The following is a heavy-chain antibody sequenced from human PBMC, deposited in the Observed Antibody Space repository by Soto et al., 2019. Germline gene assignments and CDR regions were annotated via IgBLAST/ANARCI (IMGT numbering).Heavy chain of an antibody. CDR3: AREGYSSSWYVRYYYGMDV. V-gene: IGHV4-4*07. D-gene: IGHD6-13*01. Sequence: SETMSLPCTVCASSISSSYRSWIRQPAGKGLEWIGRIYTSGSTNYNPSLKSRVTMSVDTSKNQFSLKLSSVTAADTAVYYCAREGYSSSWYVRYYYGMDVWCQGTTVTVSS. J-gene: IGHJ6*02. CDR1: ASSISSSY. CDR2: IYTSGST.